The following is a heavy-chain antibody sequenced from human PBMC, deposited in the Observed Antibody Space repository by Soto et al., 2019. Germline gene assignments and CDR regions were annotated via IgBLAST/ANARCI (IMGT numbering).Heavy chain of an antibody. CDR1: GGSISSGGYY. Sequence: SETLSLTCTVSGGSISSGGYYWSWIRQHPGKGLEWIGYIYYSGSTYYNPSLKSRVTISVDTSKNQFSLKLSSVTAADTAVYYCARGFREGFGELPVVDPWGQGTLVTVSS. CDR3: ARGFREGFGELPVVDP. J-gene: IGHJ5*02. CDR2: IYYSGST. D-gene: IGHD3-10*01. V-gene: IGHV4-31*03.